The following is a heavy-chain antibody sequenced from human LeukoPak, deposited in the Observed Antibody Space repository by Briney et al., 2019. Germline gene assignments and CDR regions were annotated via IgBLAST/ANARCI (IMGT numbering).Heavy chain of an antibody. D-gene: IGHD2-21*02. CDR3: ARGRRNDYYFDL. CDR1: NGAISSYY. CDR2: IYYSGGS. Sequence: SETLSLTCTVYNGAISSYYWSWVRQPPGKGLEWIGSIYYSGGSNYNPSLKSRVTISVDPSKRQFSLKLTSVTAADTAVYYCARGRRNDYYFDLWGQGTLATVSS. J-gene: IGHJ4*02. V-gene: IGHV4-59*01.